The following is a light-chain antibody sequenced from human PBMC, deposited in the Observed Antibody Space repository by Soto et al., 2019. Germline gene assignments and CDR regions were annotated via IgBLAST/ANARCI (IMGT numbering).Light chain of an antibody. V-gene: IGKV1-12*01. CDR2: AAS. J-gene: IGKJ2*01. CDR1: QGISSW. Sequence: DIQMTQSPSSVSASVGDRVTITCRASQGISSWLAWYQQRPGKAPKLLIYAASPLQSGVPPRFSGSRSGTEFTLTTSSLQPEDFSTYFCQHANSFPYTFGQGPKLDIK. CDR3: QHANSFPYT.